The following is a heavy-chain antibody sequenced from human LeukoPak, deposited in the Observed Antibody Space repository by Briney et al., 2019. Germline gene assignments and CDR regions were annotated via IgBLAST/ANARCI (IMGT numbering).Heavy chain of an antibody. V-gene: IGHV4-34*01. Sequence: SETLSLTCAVYGGSFSGYYWSWIRQSPGKGLEWIGEINHSGSTNYNPSLKSRVTISVDTSKNQFSLKLSSVTAADTAVYYCARGRPRNRYYYYMDVWGKGTTVTVSS. CDR3: ARGRPRNRYYYYMDV. CDR2: INHSGST. D-gene: IGHD1-14*01. CDR1: GGSFSGYY. J-gene: IGHJ6*03.